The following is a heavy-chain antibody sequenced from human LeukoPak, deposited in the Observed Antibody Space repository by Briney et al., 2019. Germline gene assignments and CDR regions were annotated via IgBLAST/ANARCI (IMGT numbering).Heavy chain of an antibody. Sequence: SETLSLTCTVSGGSISSSSYYWGWIRQPPGTGLEWIGSIYYSGSTYYNPSLKSRVTISLDTPKNQFSLKLTSVTAADTAVYYCARATWERFGELSYFDNWGQGTLVTVSS. V-gene: IGHV4-39*07. J-gene: IGHJ4*02. CDR1: GGSISSSSYY. CDR2: IYYSGST. CDR3: ARATWERFGELSYFDN. D-gene: IGHD3-10*01.